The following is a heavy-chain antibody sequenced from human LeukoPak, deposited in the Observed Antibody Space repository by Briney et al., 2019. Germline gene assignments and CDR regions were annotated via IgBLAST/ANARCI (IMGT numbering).Heavy chain of an antibody. J-gene: IGHJ4*02. D-gene: IGHD3-10*01. CDR3: ARDGSIDY. Sequence: QSGGSLRLSCAASGFSLNTYAMHWVRQAPGKGLEWVALISNDGNYKYYADSVKGRFTISRDNSKNTLSLQMNSLRPEDTAVYFCARDGSIDYWGQGTLVTVSS. V-gene: IGHV3-30-3*01. CDR2: ISNDGNYK. CDR1: GFSLNTYA.